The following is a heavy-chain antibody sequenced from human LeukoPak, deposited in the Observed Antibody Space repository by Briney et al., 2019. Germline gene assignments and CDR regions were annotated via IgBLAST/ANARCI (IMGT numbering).Heavy chain of an antibody. CDR1: GYSFTSNW. J-gene: IGHJ4*02. CDR3: ARKAHSYGLSWAYFDY. CDR2: IYPDDSDT. V-gene: IGHV5-51*01. Sequence: GESLKISCKGSGYSFTSNWIGWVRQMPGKGLEWMGIIYPDDSDTRYSPSFQGQVTISADKSISTAYLQWSSLKASDTAMYYCARKAHSYGLSWAYFDYWAREPWSPSPQ. D-gene: IGHD5-18*01.